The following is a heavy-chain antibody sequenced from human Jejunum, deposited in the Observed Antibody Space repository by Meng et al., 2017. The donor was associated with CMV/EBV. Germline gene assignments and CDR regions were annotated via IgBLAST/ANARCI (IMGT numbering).Heavy chain of an antibody. CDR2: IYTSGST. V-gene: IGHV4-4*07. CDR1: AGSISGYY. D-gene: IGHD1-26*01. CDR3: ARESGSYYWFDP. Sequence: GQLEGSGPGLVKSSEPLSLTCFVSAGSISGYYWSWIRQPAGKGLEWIGRIYTSGSTHYNPSLKSRLTMSVDLSNNQISLKLRSVTAADTAVYYCARESGSYYWFDPWGQGTLVTVSS. J-gene: IGHJ5*02.